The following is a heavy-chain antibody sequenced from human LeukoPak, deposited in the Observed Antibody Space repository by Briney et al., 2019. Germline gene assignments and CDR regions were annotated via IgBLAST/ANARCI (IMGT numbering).Heavy chain of an antibody. D-gene: IGHD3-22*01. CDR3: ARAYSGYDSSGYYLGDWFDP. CDR1: GGSISSGSYY. V-gene: IGHV4-61*02. CDR2: TYTSGST. J-gene: IGHJ5*02. Sequence: PSETLSLTCTVSGGSISSGSYYWSWIRQPAGKGLEWIGRTYTSGSTNYNPSLKSRVTISVDTSKNQFSLKLSSVTAADAAVYYCARAYSGYDSSGYYLGDWFDPWGQGTLVTVSS.